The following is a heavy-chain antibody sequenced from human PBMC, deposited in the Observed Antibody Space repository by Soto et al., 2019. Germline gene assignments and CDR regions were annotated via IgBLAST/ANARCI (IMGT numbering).Heavy chain of an antibody. CDR3: ARAAAGKWFYFDY. CDR2: IYYSGST. J-gene: IGHJ4*02. CDR1: GGSISSGDYY. V-gene: IGHV4-30-4*01. D-gene: IGHD6-13*01. Sequence: SETLSLTCTVSGGSISSGDYYWSWIRQPPGKGLEWIGYIYYSGSTYYNPSLKSRVTISVDTSKNQFSLKLSSVTAADTAVYYCARAAAGKWFYFDYWGQGTLVTVSS.